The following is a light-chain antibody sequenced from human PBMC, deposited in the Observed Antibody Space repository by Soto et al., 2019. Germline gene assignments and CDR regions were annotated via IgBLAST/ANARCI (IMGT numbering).Light chain of an antibody. CDR1: ETDVGGYNL. V-gene: IGLV2-14*03. CDR2: DVK. J-gene: IGLJ1*01. CDR3: SSFTTTRPHI. Sequence: QSALTQPSSVSGSPGQSITISCTGTETDVGGYNLVSWYQQHSGKAPTLIIYDVKNRPSGISGRFSGSKSGNTASLTISGLRPEDEADYFCSSFTTTRPHIFGPGTKVTV.